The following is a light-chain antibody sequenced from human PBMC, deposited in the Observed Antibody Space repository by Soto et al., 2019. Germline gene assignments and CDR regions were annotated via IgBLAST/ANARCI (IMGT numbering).Light chain of an antibody. V-gene: IGKV3-20*01. CDR1: QSVSSSY. J-gene: IGKJ3*01. CDR3: QQYGSSPFT. Sequence: EIVLTQSPGTLSLSPGERATLSCRASQSVSSSYLAWYQQKPGQAPRLLIYGASSRATGIPDRFSGSGSGTDFTLTISRLEPEDLAVYYCQQYGSSPFTFGPGNKVDIK. CDR2: GAS.